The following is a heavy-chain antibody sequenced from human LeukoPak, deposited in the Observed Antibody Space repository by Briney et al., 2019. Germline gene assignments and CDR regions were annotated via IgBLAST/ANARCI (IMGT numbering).Heavy chain of an antibody. J-gene: IGHJ6*03. CDR1: GGSISSGSYY. Sequence: SQTLSLTCTVSGGSISSGSYYWSWIRQPAGKGLEWIGRIYTSGSTNYNPSLKSRVTISVDTSKNQFSLKLSSVTAADTAVYYCAREPRIAVDGYHYYYYMDVWGKGTTVTISS. D-gene: IGHD6-19*01. V-gene: IGHV4-61*02. CDR2: IYTSGST. CDR3: AREPRIAVDGYHYYYYMDV.